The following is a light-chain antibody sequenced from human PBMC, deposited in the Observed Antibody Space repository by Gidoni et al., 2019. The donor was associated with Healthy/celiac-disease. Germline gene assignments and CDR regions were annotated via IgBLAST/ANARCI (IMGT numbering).Light chain of an antibody. CDR3: QQRSNWPPYT. J-gene: IGKJ2*01. CDR2: GAS. V-gene: IGKV3-11*01. CDR1: QSVSSY. Sequence: EIVLTQSPATLSLSPGERATLSCRASQSVSSYLAWYQQKPGQAPRLLIYGASNRATGIPARFSGSGSGTDFTLTISSLEPEDFAVYYCQQRSNWPPYTFGRGPSWRSN.